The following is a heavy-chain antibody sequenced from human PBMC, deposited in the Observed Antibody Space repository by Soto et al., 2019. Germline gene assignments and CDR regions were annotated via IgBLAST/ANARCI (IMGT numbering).Heavy chain of an antibody. V-gene: IGHV5-51*01. CDR1: GFSFSSYW. J-gene: IGHJ4*02. CDR2: IYRGASDT. CDR3: GRRGGYQYDRSGYYAGL. D-gene: IGHD3-22*01. Sequence: GQCLKISCKGSGFSFSSYWISWVRHRPGKGLRWMGMIYRGASDTRYSPSFQGEVTRSQDKCVSTAYLEWSSMKASDNDMYCCGRRGGYQYDRSGYYAGLWGQG.